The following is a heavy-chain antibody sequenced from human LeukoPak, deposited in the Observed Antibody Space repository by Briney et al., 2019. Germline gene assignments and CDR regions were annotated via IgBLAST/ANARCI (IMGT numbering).Heavy chain of an antibody. V-gene: IGHV1-3*01. CDR1: GYTFTIYA. CDR3: AREGGQWLPLDY. D-gene: IGHD6-19*01. CDR2: INAGNGNT. J-gene: IGHJ4*02. Sequence: ASVTVSYTASGYTFTIYAIHWVRQAPGQRHEWMGWINAGNGNTKYSQKFQGRVTITRDTSESTAYMELSSLRSEDTGVYYCAREGGQWLPLDYWGQGTLVTVSS.